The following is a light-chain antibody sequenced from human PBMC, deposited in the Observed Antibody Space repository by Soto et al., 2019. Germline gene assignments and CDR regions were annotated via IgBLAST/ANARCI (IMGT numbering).Light chain of an antibody. Sequence: EIVMTQSPPTLSVSPGERATLSCRASQSVSSSYLAWYQQKPGQAPRLLISGASRRATGIPDRFSGAGSGTDFTLTISRLEPEDFALYYCQQHDILPITFGQGTRLEIK. V-gene: IGKV3-20*01. CDR2: GAS. J-gene: IGKJ5*01. CDR3: QQHDILPIT. CDR1: QSVSSSY.